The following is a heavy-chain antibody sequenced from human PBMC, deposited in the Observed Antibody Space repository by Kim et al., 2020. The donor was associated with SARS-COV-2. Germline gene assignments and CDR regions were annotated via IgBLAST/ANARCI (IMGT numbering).Heavy chain of an antibody. CDR3: ATGDDYSTDAFDI. Sequence: ASVKVSCKVSGYTLTELSMHWVRQAPGKGLEWMGGFDPEDGQTIYAQKFQGRVTMTEDTSTDTAYMELSSLRSEDTAVYYCATGDDYSTDAFDIWGQGTMVTVSS. V-gene: IGHV1-24*01. J-gene: IGHJ3*02. D-gene: IGHD4-17*01. CDR1: GYTLTELS. CDR2: FDPEDGQT.